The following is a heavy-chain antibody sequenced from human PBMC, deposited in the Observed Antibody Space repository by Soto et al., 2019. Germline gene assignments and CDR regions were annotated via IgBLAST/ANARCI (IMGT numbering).Heavy chain of an antibody. Sequence: GGSLRLSCGASGFTFSSYWMSWVRQAPGKGLEWVANIKQDGSEKYYVDSVKGRFTISRDNAKNSLYLQMNSLRAEDTAVYYCARSRVSTVTAKVYYYYYGMDVWGQGTTVTVSS. J-gene: IGHJ6*02. V-gene: IGHV3-7*05. D-gene: IGHD4-17*01. CDR1: GFTFSSYW. CDR3: ARSRVSTVTAKVYYYYYGMDV. CDR2: IKQDGSEK.